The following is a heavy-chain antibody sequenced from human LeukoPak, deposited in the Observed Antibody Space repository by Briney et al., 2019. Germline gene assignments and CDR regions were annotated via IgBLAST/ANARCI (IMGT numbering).Heavy chain of an antibody. V-gene: IGHV3-23*01. CDR1: GFTFSNYG. Sequence: GGSPRLSCAASGFTFSNYGLSWVRQAPGKGLEWVSGITGSGGSTYYADSVKGRFTISRDNSKNTLYLQMNSLRAEDTAIYYCARDERLLSFLKWGQGTLVTVSS. CDR3: ARDERLLSFLK. CDR2: ITGSGGST. J-gene: IGHJ4*02. D-gene: IGHD3-3*01.